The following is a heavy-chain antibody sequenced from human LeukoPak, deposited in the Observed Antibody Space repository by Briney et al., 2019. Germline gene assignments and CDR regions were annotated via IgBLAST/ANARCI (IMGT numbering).Heavy chain of an antibody. CDR3: ARQTGSGLFTLP. J-gene: IGHJ4*02. D-gene: IGHD3/OR15-3a*01. Sequence: SETLSLTCTVSGGSINSGTDYWGWIRQPPGKGLEWIGNIYYSGSTYYNPSLKSRVTISVDTSKNQFSLKLSSVTAADTAVYYCARQTGSGLFTLPGGQGTLVTVSS. CDR1: GGSINSGTDY. CDR2: IYYSGST. V-gene: IGHV4-39*01.